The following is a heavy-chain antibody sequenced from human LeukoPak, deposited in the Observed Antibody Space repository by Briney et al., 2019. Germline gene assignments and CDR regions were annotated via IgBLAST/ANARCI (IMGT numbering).Heavy chain of an antibody. V-gene: IGHV4-34*01. J-gene: IGHJ6*03. CDR2: INHSGST. D-gene: IGHD2-2*01. Sequence: SETLSLTCAVYGGSFSGYYWSWIRQPPGKGLEWIGEINHSGSTNYNPSLKSRVTISVDTSKNQFSLKLSSVTAADTAVYYCARVWGYCSSTSCPYWYYYYMDVWGKGTTVTVSS. CDR1: GGSFSGYY. CDR3: ARVWGYCSSTSCPYWYYYYMDV.